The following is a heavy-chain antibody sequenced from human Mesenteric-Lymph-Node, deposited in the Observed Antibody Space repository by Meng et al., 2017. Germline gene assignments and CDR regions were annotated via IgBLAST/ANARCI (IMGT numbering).Heavy chain of an antibody. CDR3: ARGFTHGEGVITYYSYGMDV. CDR1: GLTFSSYW. Sequence: GGSLRLSCAASGLTFSSYWMHWVRQVPGKGLVWVSRIDSDGGTTTSDSVKGRFTISRDNAKNSLYLQMNSLRAEDTAVYYCARGFTHGEGVITYYSYGMDVWGQGTTVTVSS. D-gene: IGHD3-10*01. V-gene: IGHV3-74*01. J-gene: IGHJ6*02. CDR2: IDSDGGTT.